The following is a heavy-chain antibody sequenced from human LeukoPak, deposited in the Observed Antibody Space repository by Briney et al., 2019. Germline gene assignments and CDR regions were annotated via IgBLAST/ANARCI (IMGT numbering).Heavy chain of an antibody. CDR2: INHSEST. Sequence: SETLSLTCAVCGGSFSGYYWSWIRQPPGKGLEWIGEINHSESTNYNPSLKSRVTISVDTSKNQFSLKLSSVTAADTAVYYCARGGAAADIGDFDYWGQGTLVTVSS. CDR1: GGSFSGYY. J-gene: IGHJ4*02. CDR3: ARGGAAADIGDFDY. D-gene: IGHD6-13*01. V-gene: IGHV4-34*01.